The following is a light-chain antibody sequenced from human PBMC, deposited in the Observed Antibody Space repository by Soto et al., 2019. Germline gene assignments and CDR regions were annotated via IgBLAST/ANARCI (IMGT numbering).Light chain of an antibody. Sequence: EVVLTQSPATLSVSPGDRATLSFRASQSVSNNLAWYQQKPGQTPRLLIYGASTRATGIPDRFSGSRSGAEFTLTINSLQSEDFAVYYCQPYNNWPPTFGGGTKVDIK. J-gene: IGKJ4*01. CDR1: QSVSNN. V-gene: IGKV3D-15*01. CDR2: GAS. CDR3: QPYNNWPPT.